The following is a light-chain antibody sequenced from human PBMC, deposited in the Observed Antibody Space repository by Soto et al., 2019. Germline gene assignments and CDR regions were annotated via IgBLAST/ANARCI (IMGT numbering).Light chain of an antibody. Sequence: IVMTQSPATVSGSPGERVTLSYRASQSVSGNVAWYHQKPGQPPRLLVYGASTTATDIPARFFGSGSETDFTLTITRLQSEDFGIYYCQQFNSWPRTFGQGTKVEIK. CDR3: QQFNSWPRT. CDR2: GAS. J-gene: IGKJ1*01. CDR1: QSVSGN. V-gene: IGKV3-15*01.